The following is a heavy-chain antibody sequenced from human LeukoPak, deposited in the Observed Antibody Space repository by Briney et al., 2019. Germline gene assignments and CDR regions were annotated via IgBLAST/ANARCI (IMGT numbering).Heavy chain of an antibody. V-gene: IGHV3-30*02. D-gene: IGHD2-2*01. Sequence: GGSLRLSCAASGFTSSSYGMHWVRQAPGKGLEWVAFIRYDGSNKYYADSVKGRFTISRDNSKNTLYLQMNSLRAEDTAVYYCAKGFIVVVPAAFDYWGQGTLVTVSS. CDR1: GFTSSSYG. CDR2: IRYDGSNK. CDR3: AKGFIVVVPAAFDY. J-gene: IGHJ4*02.